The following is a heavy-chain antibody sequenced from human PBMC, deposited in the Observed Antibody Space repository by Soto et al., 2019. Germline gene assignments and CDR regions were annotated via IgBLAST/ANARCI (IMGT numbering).Heavy chain of an antibody. Sequence: EVQLVESGGTLVQPGGSLRLSCAASGFDASVNYMTWVRQAPVKGLEWVSAINSGGNTFYADSVKGRFTISRDNSKNTLYLQMNSLRVEDTAMYYCVRENYYSGMDVWGQGTAVTVSS. V-gene: IGHV3-66*01. J-gene: IGHJ6*02. CDR2: INSGGNT. CDR3: VRENYYSGMDV. CDR1: GFDASVNY.